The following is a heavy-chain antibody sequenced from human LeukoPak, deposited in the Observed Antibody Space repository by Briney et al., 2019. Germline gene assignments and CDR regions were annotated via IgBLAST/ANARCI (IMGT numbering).Heavy chain of an antibody. Sequence: GGSLRLSCAASRFTFSSYALNWVRQAPGKGLEWVSYISSSGSTIYYADSVKGRFTISRDNAKNSLYLQMNSLRAEDTAVYYCARGEAAAGTFYYYYYGMDVWGQGTTVTVSS. CDR2: ISSSGSTI. V-gene: IGHV3-48*03. CDR1: RFTFSSYA. J-gene: IGHJ6*02. D-gene: IGHD6-13*01. CDR3: ARGEAAAGTFYYYYYGMDV.